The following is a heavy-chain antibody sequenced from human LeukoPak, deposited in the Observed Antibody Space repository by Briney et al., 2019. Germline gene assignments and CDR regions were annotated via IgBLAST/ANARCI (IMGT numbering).Heavy chain of an antibody. V-gene: IGHV1-2*02. D-gene: IGHD4-23*01. CDR3: ARDFDGGNSQYLNWFDP. Sequence: GASVKVSCKASGYTFTGYYMHWVRQAPGQGLEWMGWINPNSGGTNYAQKFQGRVTMTRDTFISTAYMELSRLRSDDTAVYYCARDFDGGNSQYLNWFDPWGQGTLVTVSS. CDR2: INPNSGGT. CDR1: GYTFTGYY. J-gene: IGHJ5*02.